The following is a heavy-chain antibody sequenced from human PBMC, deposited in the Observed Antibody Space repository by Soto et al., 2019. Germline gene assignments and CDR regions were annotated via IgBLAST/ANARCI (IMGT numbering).Heavy chain of an antibody. V-gene: IGHV3-23*01. CDR1: GFTLNTYA. CDR3: AKDISPYCGGDCYSPFGNSLDY. D-gene: IGHD2-21*02. CDR2: ISCSGGGT. J-gene: IGHJ4*02. Sequence: GGSLRLSCAASGFTLNTYAMSWVRQAPGRGLEWVSTISCSGGGTYYADSVKGRFTISRDKSKSTVYLQMNSLRAEDTAVYYCAKDISPYCGGDCYSPFGNSLDYWGQGTRVTVSS.